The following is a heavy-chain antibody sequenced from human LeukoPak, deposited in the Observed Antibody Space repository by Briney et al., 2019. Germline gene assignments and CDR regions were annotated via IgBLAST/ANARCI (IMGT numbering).Heavy chain of an antibody. CDR1: GYTFTSYY. V-gene: IGHV1-18*04. CDR3: ARDSGTYYYGSGSYYSVGIFDY. D-gene: IGHD3-10*01. J-gene: IGHJ4*02. CDR2: ISAYNGNT. Sequence: ASVKVSCQASGYTFTSYYMHWVRQAPGQGLEWMGWISAYNGNTNYAQKLQGRVTMTTDTSTSTAYMELRSLRSDDTAVYYCARDSGTYYYGSGSYYSVGIFDYWGQGPLVTVSS.